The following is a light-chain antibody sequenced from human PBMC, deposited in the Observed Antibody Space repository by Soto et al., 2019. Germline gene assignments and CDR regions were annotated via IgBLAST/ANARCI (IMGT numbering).Light chain of an antibody. Sequence: QSALTQPPSASGSPGQSVTISCTGTSRDVGGHDYVSWYQQHPGKAPKLMIYELSKRPSGVPDRFSGSKSGNTASLTVSGLHAEDEADYYCSAYVICNSLIFGGGTKLTVL. CDR2: ELS. CDR1: SRDVGGHDY. V-gene: IGLV2-8*01. J-gene: IGLJ2*01. CDR3: SAYVICNSLI.